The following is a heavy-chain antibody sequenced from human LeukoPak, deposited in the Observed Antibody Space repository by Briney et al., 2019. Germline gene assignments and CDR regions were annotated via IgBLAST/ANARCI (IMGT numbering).Heavy chain of an antibody. Sequence: GSLRLSCAASGFTFSSYWMSWVRRAPGKGLEWVANIKQDGSEKYYVDSVKGRFTISRDNAKNSLYLQMNSLRAEDTAVYYCASGTLRFLEWYAHAFDIWGQGTMVTVSS. CDR2: IKQDGSEK. J-gene: IGHJ3*02. CDR1: GFTFSSYW. D-gene: IGHD3-3*01. V-gene: IGHV3-7*01. CDR3: ASGTLRFLEWYAHAFDI.